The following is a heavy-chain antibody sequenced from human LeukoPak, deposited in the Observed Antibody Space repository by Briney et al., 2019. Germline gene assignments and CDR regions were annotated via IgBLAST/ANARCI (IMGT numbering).Heavy chain of an antibody. CDR2: IRASGGST. J-gene: IGHJ3*02. CDR3: AKDQIGVLPDAFDI. D-gene: IGHD3-10*01. Sequence: GGSLRLSCAASGFTFSGYAMSWVRQAPGKGLEWVSSIRASGGSTFYADSVKGRFTISRDNSENTLFLQMNSLRADDAAVYYCAKDQIGVLPDAFDIWGQGTMVSVSS. V-gene: IGHV3-23*01. CDR1: GFTFSGYA.